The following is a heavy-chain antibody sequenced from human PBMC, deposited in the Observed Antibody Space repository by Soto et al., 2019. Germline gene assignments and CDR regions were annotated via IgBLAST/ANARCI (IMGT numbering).Heavy chain of an antibody. Sequence: QVQLQESGPGLVKPSETLSLTCTVSGGSISSYYWSWIRQPPGKGLEWIGYIYYSGGTNYNPSLKNGVTISVDSSKNHFSLKLSSVTAADTAVYYCARRYGGNLDYWGQGTLVTVSS. V-gene: IGHV4-59*08. J-gene: IGHJ4*02. CDR3: ARRYGGNLDY. D-gene: IGHD1-26*01. CDR2: IYYSGGT. CDR1: GGSISSYY.